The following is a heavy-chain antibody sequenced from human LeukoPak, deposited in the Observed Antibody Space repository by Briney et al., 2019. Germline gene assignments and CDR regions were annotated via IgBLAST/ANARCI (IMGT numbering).Heavy chain of an antibody. CDR1: GFTFSTYN. V-gene: IGHV3-23*01. J-gene: IGHJ4*02. D-gene: IGHD6-19*01. CDR3: LAKTSGWSNPFDY. CDR2: ISSSGAST. Sequence: GGSLRLSCAASGFTFSTYNMNWVRQAPGKGLEWVSAISSSGASTYYADSVKGRFTISRDSSKNTLYLQMSSLRAEDTAVYYCLAKTSGWSNPFDYWGQGTLVTVSS.